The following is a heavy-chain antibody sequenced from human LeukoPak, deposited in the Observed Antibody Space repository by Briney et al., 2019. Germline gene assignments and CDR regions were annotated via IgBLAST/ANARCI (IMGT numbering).Heavy chain of an antibody. D-gene: IGHD1-26*01. Sequence: SVKVSCKASGGTFSSYAISWVRQAPGQGLEWMGGIIPIFGTANYAQKFQGRVTITTDESTSTAYMELSSLRSEDAAVYYCARGETRDYYYYMDVWGKGTTVTVSS. CDR3: ARGETRDYYYYMDV. J-gene: IGHJ6*03. CDR1: GGTFSSYA. CDR2: IIPIFGTA. V-gene: IGHV1-69*05.